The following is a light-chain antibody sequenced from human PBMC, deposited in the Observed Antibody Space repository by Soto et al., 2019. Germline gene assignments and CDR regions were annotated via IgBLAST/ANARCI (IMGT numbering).Light chain of an antibody. Sequence: EIVLTQSPGTLSLSPGERATLSCRASQSVSSSYFAWYQQKPGQAPRLLIYSASNKATGIPDRFSGSGSGTDFTLTISRLEPEDFAVYYCQQYSSSPFTFGPGTKVDVK. CDR1: QSVSSSY. CDR3: QQYSSSPFT. V-gene: IGKV3-20*01. CDR2: SAS. J-gene: IGKJ3*01.